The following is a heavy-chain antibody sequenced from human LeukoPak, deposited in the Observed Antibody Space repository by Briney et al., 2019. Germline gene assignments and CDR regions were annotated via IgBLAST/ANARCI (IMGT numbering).Heavy chain of an antibody. J-gene: IGHJ4*02. V-gene: IGHV4-34*01. Sequence: SETLSLTCAVYGGSFSGYYWSWIRQPPGKGLEWIGEINHSGSTNYNPSLKSRVTISVDTSKNQFSLKLSSVTAADTAVYYCATGHSYGIRWGQGTLVTVSS. CDR1: GGSFSGYY. CDR2: INHSGST. CDR3: ATGHSYGIR. D-gene: IGHD5-18*01.